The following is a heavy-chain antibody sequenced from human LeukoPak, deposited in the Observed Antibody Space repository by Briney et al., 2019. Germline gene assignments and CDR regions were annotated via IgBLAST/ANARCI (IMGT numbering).Heavy chain of an antibody. V-gene: IGHV3-23*01. Sequence: GRSLRLSCAASGFTFSKFAMNWVRQAPGKGLEWVSGISASGSSSYYADSVRGRFSISRDNSNNMLYLQMNSLRAEDTRVYYCVSASPAGDFWGQGTLVTVSS. CDR2: ISASGSSS. CDR1: GFTFSKFA. CDR3: VSASPAGDF. J-gene: IGHJ4*02.